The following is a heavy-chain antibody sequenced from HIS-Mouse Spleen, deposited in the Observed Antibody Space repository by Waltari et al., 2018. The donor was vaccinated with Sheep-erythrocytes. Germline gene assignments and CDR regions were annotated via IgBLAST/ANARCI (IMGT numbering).Heavy chain of an antibody. CDR2: IYYSGDT. Sequence: QVQLQESGPGLVKPSQTLSLTCTVSGGSISSGDYYWSWIRQPPGKGLEWIGYIYYSGDTDSIPSLSSRVSISVDTSKNPFSLKLSSVTAADTAVYYCASTDYGDYFGWFDPWGQGTLVTVSS. J-gene: IGHJ5*02. D-gene: IGHD4-17*01. CDR3: ASTDYGDYFGWFDP. V-gene: IGHV4-30-4*01. CDR1: GGSISSGDYY.